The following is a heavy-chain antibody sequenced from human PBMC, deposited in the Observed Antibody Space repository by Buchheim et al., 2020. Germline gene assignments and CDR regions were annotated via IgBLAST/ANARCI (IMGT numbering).Heavy chain of an antibody. D-gene: IGHD6-13*01. CDR1: GFTFSSYG. J-gene: IGHJ1*01. CDR3: ARDRCSSTTTRGCVHFQH. V-gene: IGHV3-7*01. Sequence: VQLVESGGGVVQPGRSLRLSCAASGFTFSSYGMHWVRQAPGKGLEWVANIKQDGSEKYYVDSVKGRFTISRDNAKNSLYLQMNSLRAEDTAVYYCARDRCSSTTTRGCVHFQHWGQGTL. CDR2: IKQDGSEK.